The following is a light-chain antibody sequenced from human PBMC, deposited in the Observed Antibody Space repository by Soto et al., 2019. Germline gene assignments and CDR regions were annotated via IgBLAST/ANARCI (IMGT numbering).Light chain of an antibody. V-gene: IGKV1-33*01. CDR1: QHISNY. J-gene: IGKJ4*01. CDR2: DAS. Sequence: DIQMTQSPSSLSASVGDRVTITCQASQHISNYLNWYQKKPGEAPVLLIYDASNLQTGVPSRFSGIGSGTDFTFTITSLQPEDIGTYYCQQYDNLPLTFGGGTKVEFQ. CDR3: QQYDNLPLT.